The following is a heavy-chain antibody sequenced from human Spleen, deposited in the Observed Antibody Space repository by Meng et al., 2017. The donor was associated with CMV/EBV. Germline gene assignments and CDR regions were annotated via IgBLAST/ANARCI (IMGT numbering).Heavy chain of an antibody. CDR1: GFTLSDYY. CDR3: DVSDF. CDR2: INESGTRT. Sequence: GESLKISCAASGFTLSDYYVSWIRQAPGKGLEWVSTINESGTRTHYADSVKGRFSIYRDNPKNMLYLQMNDLRADDTAVYYCDVSDFWGQGTLVTVSS. V-gene: IGHV3-23*01. J-gene: IGHJ4*02.